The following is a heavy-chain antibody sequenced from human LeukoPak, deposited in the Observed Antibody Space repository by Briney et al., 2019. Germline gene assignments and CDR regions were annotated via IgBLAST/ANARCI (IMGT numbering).Heavy chain of an antibody. CDR2: ISGSGGST. Sequence: PGGSLRLSCAASGFTFSSYAMSWVRQAPGKGPEWVSAISGSGGSTYYADSVKGRFTISRDNSKNTPYLQMNSLRAEDTAVYYCAGDYGSAPGWFDPWGQGTLVTVSS. D-gene: IGHD3-10*01. CDR1: GFTFSSYA. CDR3: AGDYGSAPGWFDP. J-gene: IGHJ5*02. V-gene: IGHV3-23*01.